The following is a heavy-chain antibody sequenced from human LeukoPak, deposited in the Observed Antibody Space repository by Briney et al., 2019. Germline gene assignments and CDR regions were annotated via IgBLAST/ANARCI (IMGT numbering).Heavy chain of an antibody. V-gene: IGHV3-53*01. CDR3: ASLRGYSYGCYLDY. Sequence: GGSLRLSCAASGFTVSSNYMSWVRQAPGKGLEWVSVIYSGGSTYYADSVKGRFTISRDNSKNTLYLQMNSLRAEDTAVYYCASLRGYSYGCYLDYWGQGTLVTVSS. D-gene: IGHD5-18*01. CDR2: IYSGGST. CDR1: GFTVSSNY. J-gene: IGHJ4*02.